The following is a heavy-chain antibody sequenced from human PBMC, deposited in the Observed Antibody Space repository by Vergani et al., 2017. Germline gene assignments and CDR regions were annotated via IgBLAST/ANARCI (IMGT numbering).Heavy chain of an antibody. Sequence: QLQLQESGPGLVKPSETLSLTCTVSGGSISSSSYYWGWIRQPPGKGLEWIGTIYYSGSTYYNPSLKSRVTISVDTSKNQFSLKLSAVPAADTAVYYCASGNWNYKVYWGQGTLVTVSS. V-gene: IGHV4-39*01. D-gene: IGHD1-7*01. CDR1: GGSISSSSYY. CDR3: ASGNWNYKVY. CDR2: IYYSGST. J-gene: IGHJ4*02.